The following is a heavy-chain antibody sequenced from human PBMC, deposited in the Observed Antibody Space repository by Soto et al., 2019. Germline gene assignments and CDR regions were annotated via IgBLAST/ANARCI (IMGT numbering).Heavy chain of an antibody. CDR3: ARLSLGDCGSTSCYFGGAFDI. CDR2: IYYSGST. Sequence: QLQLQESGPGLVKPSETLSLTCTVSGGSISSSSYYWGWIRQPPGKGLEWIGSIYYSGSTYYNPSLKSRVTISVDTSKNQFSLKLSSVTAADTAVYYCARLSLGDCGSTSCYFGGAFDIWGQGTMVTVSS. V-gene: IGHV4-39*01. D-gene: IGHD2-2*01. J-gene: IGHJ3*02. CDR1: GGSISSSSYY.